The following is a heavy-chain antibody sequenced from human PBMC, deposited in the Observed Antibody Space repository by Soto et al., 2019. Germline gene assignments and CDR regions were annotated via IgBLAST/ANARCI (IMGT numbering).Heavy chain of an antibody. V-gene: IGHV4-34*01. Sequence: LSLTCAVYGGSFSGYYWSWIRQPPGKGLEWIGEINHSGSTNYNPSLKSRVTISVDTSKNQFSLKLSSVTAADTAVYYCARDLRYYYDSSGYYYDYWGQGTLVTVSS. J-gene: IGHJ4*02. CDR3: ARDLRYYYDSSGYYYDY. CDR2: INHSGST. D-gene: IGHD3-22*01. CDR1: GGSFSGYY.